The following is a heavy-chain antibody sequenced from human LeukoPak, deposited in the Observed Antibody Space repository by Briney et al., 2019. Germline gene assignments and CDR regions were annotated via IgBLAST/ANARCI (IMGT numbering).Heavy chain of an antibody. CDR3: ARGWSLQQLVPFDY. D-gene: IGHD6-13*01. CDR1: GGSISSYY. V-gene: IGHV4-4*09. Sequence: SETLSLTCTVSGGSISSYYWSWIRQPPGKGLEWIGYIYTSGSTNYNPSLKSRVTISVDTSKNQFSLKLSSVTAADTAVYYCARGWSLQQLVPFDYWGQGTLVTVSS. CDR2: IYTSGST. J-gene: IGHJ4*02.